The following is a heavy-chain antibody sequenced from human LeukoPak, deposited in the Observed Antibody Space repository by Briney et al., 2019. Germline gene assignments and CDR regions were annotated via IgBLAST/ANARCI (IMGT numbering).Heavy chain of an antibody. J-gene: IGHJ4*02. CDR3: AGNKYSSGWSREYELDY. Sequence: GASVTVSCKASGYTFTSYGISWVQQAPGQGLEWMGWISAYNGNTNYAQKLQGRVTMTTDTSTSTAYMELRSLRSDDTAVYYCAGNKYSSGWSREYELDYWGQGTLVTVSS. D-gene: IGHD6-19*01. CDR2: ISAYNGNT. V-gene: IGHV1-18*01. CDR1: GYTFTSYG.